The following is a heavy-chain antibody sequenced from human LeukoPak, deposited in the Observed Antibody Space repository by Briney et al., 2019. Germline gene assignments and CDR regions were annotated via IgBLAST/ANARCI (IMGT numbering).Heavy chain of an antibody. V-gene: IGHV3-23*01. Sequence: GGSLRLSCAASGFTFSGYSMNWVRQAPGKGLEWVSGISGSGGSTYYADSVKGRFTISRDNSKNTLYVQMNSLRAEDTAVYYCAKGRAGIDYWGQGTLVIVSS. J-gene: IGHJ4*02. CDR1: GFTFSGYS. CDR3: AKGRAGIDY. D-gene: IGHD6-19*01. CDR2: ISGSGGST.